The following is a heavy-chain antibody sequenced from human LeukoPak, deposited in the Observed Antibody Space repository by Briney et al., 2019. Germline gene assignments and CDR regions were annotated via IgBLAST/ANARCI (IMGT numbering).Heavy chain of an antibody. V-gene: IGHV3-20*04. CDR2: INWNGGST. CDR1: GFTFDDYG. J-gene: IGHJ5*02. D-gene: IGHD3-10*01. Sequence: GGSLRLSCAASGFTFDDYGMSWVRHAPGKGLEWVSGINWNGGSTGYADSVKGRFTISRDNAKNSLYLQMNSLRAEDTALYYCARDSWFGQSRWFDPWGQGTLVTVSS. CDR3: ARDSWFGQSRWFDP.